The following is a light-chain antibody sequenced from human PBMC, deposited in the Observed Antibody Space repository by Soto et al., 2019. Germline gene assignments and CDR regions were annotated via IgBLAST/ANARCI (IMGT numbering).Light chain of an antibody. Sequence: DVQMTQSPSTLSASVGDRGTITCRASQNINSDLAWYQQKPGKAPQLLIYSASSLESGIPSRFSGSGSGTEFTRSITSPQLDDFATHYCQQHNNYWTFGHGTRVDIK. CDR3: QQHNNYWT. CDR2: SAS. J-gene: IGKJ1*01. CDR1: QNINSD. V-gene: IGKV1-5*03.